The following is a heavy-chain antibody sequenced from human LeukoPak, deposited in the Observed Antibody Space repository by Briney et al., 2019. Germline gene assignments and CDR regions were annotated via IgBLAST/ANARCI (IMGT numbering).Heavy chain of an antibody. V-gene: IGHV3-21*01. Sequence: TGGSLRLSCAASGFTFSSYTMNWVRQAPGKGLEWVSSISSSSSRSSYIYYADSVKGRFTISRDNAKNSLYLQMNSLRAEDTAVYYCARDRSGDTMIYDYWGQGTLVTVSS. J-gene: IGHJ4*02. CDR2: ISSSSSRSSYI. CDR3: ARDRSGDTMIYDY. D-gene: IGHD3-22*01. CDR1: GFTFSSYT.